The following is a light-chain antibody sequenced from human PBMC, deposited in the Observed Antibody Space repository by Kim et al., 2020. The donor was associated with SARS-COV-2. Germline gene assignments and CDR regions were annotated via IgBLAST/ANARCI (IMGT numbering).Light chain of an antibody. Sequence: RYTYLAWYQQNPGQAPRLLIYNTSSRATGIPDRFSGSGSGTDFTLTISKLEPEDCAVYYCQQYGSSPLFGPGTKVDIK. J-gene: IGKJ3*01. V-gene: IGKV3-20*01. CDR1: RYTY. CDR3: QQYGSSPL. CDR2: NTS.